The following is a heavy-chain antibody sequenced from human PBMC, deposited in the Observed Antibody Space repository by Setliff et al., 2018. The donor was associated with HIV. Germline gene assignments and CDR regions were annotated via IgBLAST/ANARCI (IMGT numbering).Heavy chain of an antibody. CDR3: ARDHRFQSAPGIAVAPDGFDL. V-gene: IGHV1-69*06. CDR2: IIPMYATT. J-gene: IGHJ3*01. D-gene: IGHD6-19*01. CDR1: GGTFSTYG. Sequence: GASVMVSCKASGGTFSTYGISWVRQGPGQGLEWMGRIIPMYATTNYAQRFQERITITADKSTSTAYMDLSSLRSEDTAVYYCARDHRFQSAPGIAVAPDGFDLWGQGTMVTVSS.